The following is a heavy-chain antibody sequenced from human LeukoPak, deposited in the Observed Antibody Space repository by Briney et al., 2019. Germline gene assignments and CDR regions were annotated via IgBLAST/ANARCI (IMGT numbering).Heavy chain of an antibody. J-gene: IGHJ4*02. CDR2: ISHDGNVK. V-gene: IGHV3-30-3*01. D-gene: IGHD1-26*01. CDR1: GFIFNTYV. Sequence: GGSLRLSCAASGFIFNTYVFHWVRQAPGKGLEWVAVISHDGNVKLYADSVKGRFTISRDDSRNTLYLQMNSLRGDDTAVYYCAKDVGKWESLHFFNYWGQGTLVTVSS. CDR3: AKDVGKWESLHFFNY.